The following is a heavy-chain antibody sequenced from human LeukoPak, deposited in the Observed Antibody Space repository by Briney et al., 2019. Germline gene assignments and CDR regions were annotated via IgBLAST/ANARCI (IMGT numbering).Heavy chain of an antibody. D-gene: IGHD2-21*01. J-gene: IGHJ3*02. CDR3: ARYGVVIDAFDI. CDR1: GRSISSYY. V-gene: IGHV4-59*01. Sequence: SETLSLTCSVSGRSISSYYWSWLRQPPRKGLEWLGYIYYSGSTNYNPSLKSRVTLSVDTSKNQFSLRLSSVTAADTAVYYCARYGVVIDAFDIWGQGTMVTVSS. CDR2: IYYSGST.